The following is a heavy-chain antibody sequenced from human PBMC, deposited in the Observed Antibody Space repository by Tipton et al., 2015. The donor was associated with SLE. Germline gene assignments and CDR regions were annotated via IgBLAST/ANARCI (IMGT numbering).Heavy chain of an antibody. CDR3: ARDRGRAYYDFWSAEGWFDP. CDR2: IYYSGST. J-gene: IGHJ5*02. CDR1: GGSISSHY. Sequence: TLSLTCTVSGGSISSHYWSWIRQPPGTGLEWIGYIYYSGSTNYNPSLKSRVTISVDTPKNQFSLQLSSVTAADTAVYYCARDRGRAYYDFWSAEGWFDPWGQGTLVTVSS. V-gene: IGHV4-59*11. D-gene: IGHD3-3*01.